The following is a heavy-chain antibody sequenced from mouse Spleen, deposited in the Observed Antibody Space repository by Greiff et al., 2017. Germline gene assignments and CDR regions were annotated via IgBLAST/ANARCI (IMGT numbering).Heavy chain of an antibody. V-gene: IGHV1S81*02. Sequence: VQLQQPGAELVKPGASVKLSCKASGYTFTSYWMHWVKQRPGQGLEWIGEINPSNGRTNYNEKFKSKATLTVDKSSSTAYMQLSRLTSEDSAVYFCARGGWPLDYAMDYWGQGTSVTVSS. CDR1: GYTFTSYW. J-gene: IGHJ4*01. D-gene: IGHD6-1*01. CDR3: ARGGWPLDYAMDY. CDR2: INPSNGRT.